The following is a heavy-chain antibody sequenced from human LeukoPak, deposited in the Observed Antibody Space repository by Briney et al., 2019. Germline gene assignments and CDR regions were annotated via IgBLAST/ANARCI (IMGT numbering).Heavy chain of an antibody. V-gene: IGHV3-30*02. Sequence: GGSLRLSCAASGFTFSNYGMHWVRQAPGKGLEWVAFIRYDGSYKYYAGSVKGRFTISRDNSKNTLYLQMNSLRAEDTAVYYCAKGSGYEAKYYYYYMAVWGKGTTVTISS. D-gene: IGHD5-12*01. J-gene: IGHJ6*03. CDR3: AKGSGYEAKYYYYYMAV. CDR2: IRYDGSYK. CDR1: GFTFSNYG.